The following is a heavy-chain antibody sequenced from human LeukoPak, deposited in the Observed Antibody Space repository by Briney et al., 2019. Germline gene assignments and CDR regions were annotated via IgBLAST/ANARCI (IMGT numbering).Heavy chain of an antibody. J-gene: IGHJ4*02. CDR3: AKGQMATILGFDS. V-gene: IGHV3-23*01. D-gene: IGHD5-24*01. CDR1: GFTFSSHA. Sequence: PGGSLRLSCTTSGFTFSSHAMSWVRQAPGRGLEWVSAVKTSAGDTYYADSVRGRFTISRDNSKSTVYLQMNSLRAEDTALYYCAKGQMATILGFDSWGQGALVTVSS. CDR2: VKTSAGDT.